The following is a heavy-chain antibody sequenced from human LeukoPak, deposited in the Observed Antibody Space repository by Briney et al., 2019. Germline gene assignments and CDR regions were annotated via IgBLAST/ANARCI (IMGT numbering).Heavy chain of an antibody. Sequence: GGSLRLSCAASGFSFGEYAMHWVRQAPGKGLEWLSIISYNGAFIDYADSVKGRFTVSRDNAENSLFLHMNSLRPEDTAFYYCPKVRGTLSSHFFFDYWGQGIRVTVSS. CDR1: GFSFGEYA. V-gene: IGHV3-9*01. D-gene: IGHD1-1*01. CDR3: PKVRGTLSSHFFFDY. CDR2: ISYNGAFI. J-gene: IGHJ4*02.